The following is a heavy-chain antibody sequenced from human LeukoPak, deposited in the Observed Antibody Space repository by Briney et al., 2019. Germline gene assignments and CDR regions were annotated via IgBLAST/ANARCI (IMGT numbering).Heavy chain of an antibody. CDR2: ISRYSNTI. J-gene: IGHJ4*02. CDR3: ARDGTEDY. Sequence: SGGSLRLSCAASGFTFSNYSMNWVRQAPGKGLEWISYISRYSNTIYYADSVKGRFTISRDNAKNSLYLQMNSPRAEDTAMYYCARDGTEDYWGQGTLVTVSS. V-gene: IGHV3-48*01. CDR1: GFTFSNYS. D-gene: IGHD1-26*01.